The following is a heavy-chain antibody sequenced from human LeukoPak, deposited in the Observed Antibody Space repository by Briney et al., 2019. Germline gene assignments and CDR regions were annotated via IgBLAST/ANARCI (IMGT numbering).Heavy chain of an antibody. CDR1: GFTFSSYA. CDR2: IRYDGSNK. CDR3: ASTNSLDY. D-gene: IGHD3-3*01. J-gene: IGHJ4*02. Sequence: GRSLRLSCAVSGFTFSSYAMHWVRQAPGKGLEWVAFIRYDGSNKYYADSVKGQFTISRDNSKNTLYLQMNSLRAEDTAVYYCASTNSLDYWGQGALVTVSS. V-gene: IGHV3-30*04.